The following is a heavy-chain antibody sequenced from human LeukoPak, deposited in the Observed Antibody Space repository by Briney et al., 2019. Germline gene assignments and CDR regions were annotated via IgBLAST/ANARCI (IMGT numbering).Heavy chain of an antibody. CDR3: AKDTQGWYFDL. CDR2: ISWNSGSI. Sequence: PGGSLRLSCAASGFTFDDYAMHWVRQAPGKGLEWVSGISWNSGSIGYADSVKGRFTISRDNAKNSLYLQMDSLRADDTALYYCAKDTQGWYFDLWGRGTLVTVSS. CDR1: GFTFDDYA. V-gene: IGHV3-9*01. J-gene: IGHJ2*01.